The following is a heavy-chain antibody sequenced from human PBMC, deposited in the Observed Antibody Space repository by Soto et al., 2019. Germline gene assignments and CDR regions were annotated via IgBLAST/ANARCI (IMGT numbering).Heavy chain of an antibody. V-gene: IGHV1-18*01. CDR2: ISAYNGNT. CDR1: GYTFTSYG. D-gene: IGHD6-13*01. Sequence: GASVKVSCKASGYTFTSYGISWVRQAPGQGLEWMGWISAYNGNTNYAQKLQGRVTMTTDTSTSTAYMELRSLRSDDTAVYYCARDRDLEYSSSWVDYYYYGMDAWGQGTTVTVSS. CDR3: ARDRDLEYSSSWVDYYYYGMDA. J-gene: IGHJ6*02.